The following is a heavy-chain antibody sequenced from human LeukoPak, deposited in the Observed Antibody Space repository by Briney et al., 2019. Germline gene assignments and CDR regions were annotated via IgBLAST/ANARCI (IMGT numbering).Heavy chain of an antibody. D-gene: IGHD2-15*01. CDR1: GYTFTVYY. CDR3: PDTVGG. Sequence: ASVKVSCKASGYTFTVYYIHWVRQAPGQGLEWMGWIDPKSGGTNYAQNFQGRVTLTRDTSVSTAYMELSGLRSDDTAVDYCPDTVGGRGQGTLVTVS. V-gene: IGHV1-2*02. J-gene: IGHJ4*02. CDR2: IDPKSGGT.